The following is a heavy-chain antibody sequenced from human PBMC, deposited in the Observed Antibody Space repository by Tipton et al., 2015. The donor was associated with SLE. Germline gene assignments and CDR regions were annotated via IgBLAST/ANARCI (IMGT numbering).Heavy chain of an antibody. J-gene: IGHJ6*02. Sequence: TLSLTCAVYGVSFSDYYWSWIRQPPGKGLEWIGEINHSGSTNYNPSLKSRVTISVDTSKNQFSLKLSSVTAADTAVYYCATLVGDYESGDYGMDVWGQGTSVTVSS. CDR3: ATLVGDYESGDYGMDV. V-gene: IGHV4-34*01. CDR1: GVSFSDYY. CDR2: INHSGST. D-gene: IGHD4-17*01.